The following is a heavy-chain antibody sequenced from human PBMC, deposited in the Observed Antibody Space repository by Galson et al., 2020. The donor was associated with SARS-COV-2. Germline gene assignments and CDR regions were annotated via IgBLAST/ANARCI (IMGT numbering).Heavy chain of an antibody. D-gene: IGHD2-15*01. CDR2: IHYSGGT. Sequence: PSETLSLTCNVSGGSVSSSSYYWSWIRQPPGKGLEWIGYIHYSGGTSYNPSLEGRVTISVDTSKNQFSLKMTSVTAADTALYYCAREPYCSGGSCYGYFDYWGQGSLVTVSS. J-gene: IGHJ4*02. CDR3: AREPYCSGGSCYGYFDY. V-gene: IGHV4-61*01. CDR1: GGSVSSSSYY.